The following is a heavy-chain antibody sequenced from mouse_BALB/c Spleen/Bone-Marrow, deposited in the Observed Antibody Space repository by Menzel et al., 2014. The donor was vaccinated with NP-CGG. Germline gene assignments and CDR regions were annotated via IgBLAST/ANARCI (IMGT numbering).Heavy chain of an antibody. J-gene: IGHJ4*01. V-gene: IGHV2-9*02. CDR1: GFSLTSYG. CDR2: IWASGST. CDR3: ARERGDYGGYGMDY. Sequence: VQVVESGPGLVVPSQSLSITCTVSGFSLTSYGVHWVRQSPGKGLEWLGIIWASGSTNCNSALMSRLSISKDNSKSQVFLKMNSLQTDDTAMYYCARERGDYGGYGMDYWGQGTSVTVSS. D-gene: IGHD2-4*01.